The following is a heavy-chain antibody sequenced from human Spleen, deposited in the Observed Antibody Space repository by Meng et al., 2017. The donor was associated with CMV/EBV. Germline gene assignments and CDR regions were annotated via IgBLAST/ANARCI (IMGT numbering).Heavy chain of an antibody. CDR1: GFTFSSYA. CDR3: AKGHLSGSNWLTTWFDP. Sequence: GGSLRLSCAASGFTFSSYAMSWVRQAPGKGLEWVSGISGGGGFTDYADSVKGRFTISRDNSKSTLYLQMNSLRAEDTAVYYCAKGHLSGSNWLTTWFDPWGQGTLVTVSS. J-gene: IGHJ5*02. V-gene: IGHV3-23*01. CDR2: ISGGGGFT. D-gene: IGHD6-13*01.